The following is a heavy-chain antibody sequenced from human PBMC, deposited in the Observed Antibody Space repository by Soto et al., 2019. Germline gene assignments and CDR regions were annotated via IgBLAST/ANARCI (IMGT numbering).Heavy chain of an antibody. V-gene: IGHV1-18*01. CDR1: GYTFTSYG. J-gene: IGHJ6*02. CDR3: ARGYGDPHYYYGMDV. CDR2: ISAYNGNA. D-gene: IGHD4-17*01. Sequence: ASVKVSCKASGYTFTSYGISWVRQAPGQGLEWMGWISAYNGNANYAQKLQGRVTMTTDTSTSTAHMELRSLRSDDTAVYYCARGYGDPHYYYGMDVWGQGTTVTVSS.